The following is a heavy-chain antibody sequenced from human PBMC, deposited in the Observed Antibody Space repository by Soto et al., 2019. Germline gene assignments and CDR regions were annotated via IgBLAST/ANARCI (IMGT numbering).Heavy chain of an antibody. CDR3: ARVKYYYDSSGYSSVPGYYFDY. V-gene: IGHV4-59*01. CDR1: GGSICSYY. D-gene: IGHD3-22*01. Sequence: SETLSLTCTVSGGSICSYYWSWIRQPPGKGLEWIGYIYYSGSTNYNPSLKSRVTISVDTSKNQFSLKLSSVTAADTAVYYCARVKYYYDSSGYSSVPGYYFDYWGQGTLVTSPQ. CDR2: IYYSGST. J-gene: IGHJ4*02.